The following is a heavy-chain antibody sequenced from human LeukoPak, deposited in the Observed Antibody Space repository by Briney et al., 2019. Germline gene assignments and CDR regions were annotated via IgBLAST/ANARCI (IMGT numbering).Heavy chain of an antibody. D-gene: IGHD4-17*01. CDR1: GFTFGDYA. Sequence: GGSLRLSCTASGFTFGDYAMSWFRQAPGKGLEWVSSISSRSYYISYADSVKGRFTISRDNAKNSLYLQMNSLRAEDTAVYYCAREGTTAYYLDYWGQGTLVTVSS. J-gene: IGHJ4*02. V-gene: IGHV3-21*01. CDR2: ISSRSYYI. CDR3: AREGTTAYYLDY.